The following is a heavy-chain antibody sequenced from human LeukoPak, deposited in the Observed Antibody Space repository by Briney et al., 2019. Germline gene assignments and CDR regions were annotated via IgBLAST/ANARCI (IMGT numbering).Heavy chain of an antibody. CDR3: ARVRAGYCTSTSCYTGMDV. D-gene: IGHD2-2*01. V-gene: IGHV3-30*03. Sequence: GGPLRLSCAASGFTFSSYGMHWVRQAPGKGLEWVALISYDGSNEYYADSVRGRFTISRDNSKFTLYMQMNSLRAEDTAVYYCARVRAGYCTSTSCYTGMDVWGQGTTVTVS. J-gene: IGHJ6*02. CDR2: ISYDGSNE. CDR1: GFTFSSYG.